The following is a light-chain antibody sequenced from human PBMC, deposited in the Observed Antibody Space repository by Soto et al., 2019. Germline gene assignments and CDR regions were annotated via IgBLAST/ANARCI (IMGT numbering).Light chain of an antibody. Sequence: EIVLTQSPGTLSLSPGERASLSCRASQSVSSNYLAWYQQKPGQAPRLLIYGIFARAAGIPDRFSGSGSGTDFTLTIRRLEPEDFAVYYCQQYGTSWTFGQGTKVDIK. J-gene: IGKJ1*01. CDR1: QSVSSNY. CDR2: GIF. V-gene: IGKV3-20*01. CDR3: QQYGTSWT.